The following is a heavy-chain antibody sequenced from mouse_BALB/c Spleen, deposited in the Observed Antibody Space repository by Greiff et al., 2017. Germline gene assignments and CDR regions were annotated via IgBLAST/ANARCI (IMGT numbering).Heavy chain of an antibody. D-gene: IGHD2-12*01. V-gene: IGHV1-9*01. J-gene: IGHJ2*01. CDR2: ILPGSGST. CDR1: ASTFSSYW. CDR3: ARWGLLRRGDY. Sequence: QVQLKQSGAELMKPGASVKISCKATASTFSSYWIEWVKQRPGHGLEWIGEILPGSGSTNYNEKFKGKATFTADTSSNTAYMQLSSLTSEDSAVYYCARWGLLRRGDYWGQGTTLTVSS.